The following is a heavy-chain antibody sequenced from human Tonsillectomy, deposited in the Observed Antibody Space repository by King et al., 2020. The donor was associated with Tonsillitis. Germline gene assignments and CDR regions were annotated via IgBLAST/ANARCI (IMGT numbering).Heavy chain of an antibody. V-gene: IGHV4-34*01. D-gene: IGHD2-15*01. J-gene: IGHJ3*02. CDR2: INHSGGT. Sequence: VQLQQWGAGLLKPSETLSLTCAVYGGSFRSYYWSWIRQPPGKGLEWIGEINHSGGTNYNPSLKRRVTISVDMSKNQISLNLTSVTAADTAVYYCSRGRGVVVVVPAIYTFDIWGQGTMVTVSS. CDR3: SRGRGVVVVVPAIYTFDI. CDR1: GGSFRSYY.